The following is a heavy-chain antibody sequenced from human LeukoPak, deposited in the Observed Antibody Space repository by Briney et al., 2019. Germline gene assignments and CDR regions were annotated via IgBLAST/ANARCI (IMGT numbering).Heavy chain of an antibody. CDR1: GYTFTSYD. CDR2: FIPIFGTA. D-gene: IGHD2-2*01. Sequence: GPSVKVSCKASGYTFTSYDINWVRQAPGQALEWMGGFIPIFGTANYAQKCQGRVTITADESTSTAYMELSSLRSEDTAVYYCARLVVPAPYYYYYYMDVWGKGTTVTVSS. J-gene: IGHJ6*03. CDR3: ARLVVPAPYYYYYYMDV. V-gene: IGHV1-69*13.